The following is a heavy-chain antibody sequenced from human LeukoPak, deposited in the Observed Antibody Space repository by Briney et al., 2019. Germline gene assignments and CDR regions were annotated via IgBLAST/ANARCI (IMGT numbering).Heavy chain of an antibody. D-gene: IGHD3-3*01. V-gene: IGHV1-2*02. J-gene: IGHJ3*01. CDR1: VYSFTSYY. Sequence: ASVDVSFKASVYSFTSYYIHWVRQAPGQGLEWMGWINPKSGGTDSAEKFGGRVTMSRDTSLRTSYLEVRRLKSDDTAVHYCTRETGANYDPGAFDVWGQGTMVTVSS. CDR3: TRETGANYDPGAFDV. CDR2: INPKSGGT.